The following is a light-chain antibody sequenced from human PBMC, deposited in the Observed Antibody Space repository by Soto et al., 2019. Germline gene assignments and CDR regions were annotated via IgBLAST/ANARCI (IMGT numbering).Light chain of an antibody. J-gene: IGKJ5*01. V-gene: IGKV3-20*01. CDR3: QQSYGTPIT. Sequence: EIVVTQSPGPLSLSPGEGATLSCRCSQSVSSNYLAWYQQKPGQAPRLLIYGASNRATGIPDRFSASGSGTDFTLTITSLQPEDVATYYCQQSYGTPITFGQGTRLEIK. CDR1: QSVSSNY. CDR2: GAS.